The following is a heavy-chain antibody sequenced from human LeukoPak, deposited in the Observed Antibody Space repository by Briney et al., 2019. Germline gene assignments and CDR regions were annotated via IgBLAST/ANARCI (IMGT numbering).Heavy chain of an antibody. V-gene: IGHV1-2*02. CDR2: IYHKSGTT. Sequence: ASAKVSCKASGYSSTDYYIHWVRQAPGQGVEWMGWIYHKSGTTNIAPNSQSRVTFTRDTFITTAYMELSNLTSDDTAVYYCVSWAGGNSDVASFDYWGQGTLVTVSS. D-gene: IGHD2-21*01. CDR3: VSWAGGNSDVASFDY. J-gene: IGHJ4*02. CDR1: GYSSTDYY.